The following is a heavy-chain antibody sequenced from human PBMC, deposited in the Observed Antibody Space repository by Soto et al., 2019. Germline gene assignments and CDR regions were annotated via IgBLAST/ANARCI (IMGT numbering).Heavy chain of an antibody. Sequence: SETLSLTCTVSGGSISSSSYYWGWIRQPPGKGLEWIGSIYYSGSTYYNPSLKSRVTISVDTSKNQFSLKLSSVTAADTAVYYCARQRTRSGCYRAYYYYYYGMDVWGQGTTVTVSS. J-gene: IGHJ6*02. CDR1: GGSISSSSYY. CDR3: ARQRTRSGCYRAYYYYYYGMDV. D-gene: IGHD3-3*01. CDR2: IYYSGST. V-gene: IGHV4-39*01.